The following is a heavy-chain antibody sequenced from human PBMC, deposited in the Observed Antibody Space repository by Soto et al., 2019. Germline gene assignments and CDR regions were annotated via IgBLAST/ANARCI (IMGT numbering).Heavy chain of an antibody. CDR1: GVTFNVYG. CDR3: ARVRDPHLDHYGLDV. J-gene: IGHJ6*02. V-gene: IGHV1-69*06. CDR2: LIPIYDEP. Sequence: QVQLVQSGAEVKNPGSSVKVSCTTSGVTFNVYGIHWVRQAPGQGLEWMGGLIPIYDEPYYAQKFQDRVTISADKSTTTVDLELSSLRSDDTAGYFCARVRDPHLDHYGLDVWGQGTTVTVS.